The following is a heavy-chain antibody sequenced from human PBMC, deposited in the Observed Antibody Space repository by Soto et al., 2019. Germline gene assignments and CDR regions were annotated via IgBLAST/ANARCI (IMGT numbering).Heavy chain of an antibody. V-gene: IGHV4-59*08. CDR3: ARHGLGLDY. CDR2: IYYSGST. J-gene: IGHJ4*02. D-gene: IGHD1-26*01. Sequence: SETLSLTCTVSGGSISSDYWSWIRQPPGKGLEWIGYIYYSGSTHYNPSLKSRVTISVDRSKNQFSLKLSSVTAADTAVYYCARHGLGLDYWGQGTLVTSPQ. CDR1: GGSISSDY.